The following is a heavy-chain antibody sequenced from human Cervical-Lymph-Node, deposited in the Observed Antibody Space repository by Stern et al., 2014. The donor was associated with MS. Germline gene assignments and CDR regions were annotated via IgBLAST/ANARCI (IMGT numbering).Heavy chain of an antibody. Sequence: EVQLVESGGGLVRPGGSLRLSCAASGFSVGPHYMSWFRQAPGKGLECVSIIYSGGSTSYTASVKGRFTISRDTSKNTLYLQMDSLRAEDTAIYYCARDREAKLDYFDYWGQGTLVTVSS. D-gene: IGHD1-26*01. J-gene: IGHJ4*02. V-gene: IGHV3-66*02. CDR3: ARDREAKLDYFDY. CDR1: GFSVGPHY. CDR2: IYSGGST.